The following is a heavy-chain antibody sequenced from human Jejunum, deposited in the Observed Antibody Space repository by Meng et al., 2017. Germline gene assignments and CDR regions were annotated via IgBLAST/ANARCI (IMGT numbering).Heavy chain of an antibody. V-gene: IGHV1-3*01. D-gene: IGHD3-10*01. CDR3: ARDMPYSSGSFDY. J-gene: IGHJ4*02. Sequence: VQLVRAGAEVKKPGASVTVSCKASGFTFVSYAIYWVRQAPGQGLEWMGWITAGNGNTKYSQKFQGRVTITRDTSASTAYMELSSLRSEDTAVYYCARDMPYSSGSFDYWGQGTLVTVSS. CDR1: GFTFVSYA. CDR2: ITAGNGNT.